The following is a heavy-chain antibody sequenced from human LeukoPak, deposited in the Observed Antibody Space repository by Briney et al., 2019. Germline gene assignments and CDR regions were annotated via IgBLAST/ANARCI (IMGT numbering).Heavy chain of an antibody. V-gene: IGHV1-18*01. Sequence: ASVKVSCTASGYTFTSYGISWVRQAPGQGLEWMGWISAYNGNTNYAQKLQGRVTMTTDTSTSTAYMELRSLRSEDTAVYYCARDERSPRRIVVVPAAARGYYGMDVWGQGTTVTVSS. CDR1: GYTFTSYG. J-gene: IGHJ6*02. CDR3: ARDERSPRRIVVVPAAARGYYGMDV. D-gene: IGHD2-2*01. CDR2: ISAYNGNT.